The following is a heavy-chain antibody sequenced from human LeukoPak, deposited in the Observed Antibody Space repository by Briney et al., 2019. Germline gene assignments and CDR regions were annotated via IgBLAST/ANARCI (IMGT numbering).Heavy chain of an antibody. J-gene: IGHJ4*02. CDR1: GYAFTGFY. V-gene: IGHV1-2*02. CDR3: AKSLKTDPLGNY. Sequence: ASVKVSCKASGYAFTGFYIHWVRQAPGQGLEWMGWINPNSGDTYCAQKFQGRVTMTRDTSISTAYMELSRLRSDDTAVYYCAKSLKTDPLGNYWGQGTLVTVSS. CDR2: INPNSGDT. D-gene: IGHD2-21*02.